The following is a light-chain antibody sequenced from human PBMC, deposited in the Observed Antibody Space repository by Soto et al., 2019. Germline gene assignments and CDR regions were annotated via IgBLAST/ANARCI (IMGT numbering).Light chain of an antibody. V-gene: IGLV1-44*01. CDR1: SSNIGSNT. CDR3: ATWDDSRNGYV. CDR2: DND. J-gene: IGLJ1*01. Sequence: SVVTHPPSASCTAGQRVTISASGSSSNIGSNTVSWYQQLPGTAPKLLIYDNDERPSGVPDRFSGSKSGTSASLAISCLQSEDEGEYYCATWDDSRNGYVFGPGTKVTV.